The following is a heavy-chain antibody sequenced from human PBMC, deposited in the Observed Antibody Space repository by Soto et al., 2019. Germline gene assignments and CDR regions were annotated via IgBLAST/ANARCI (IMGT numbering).Heavy chain of an antibody. Sequence: PVVSLRISCVASGFTFRTYTMNWVRQAPGKGLEWVSGIRGFSPYTFYAESVKGRFTISRDNAKNSLYLQMNSLGVEDTAVYYCARDRGYDAHDYYYNAMDVWGQGTTVTVSS. CDR2: IRGFSPYT. CDR1: GFTFRTYT. D-gene: IGHD2-15*01. J-gene: IGHJ6*02. CDR3: ARDRGYDAHDYYYNAMDV. V-gene: IGHV3-21*01.